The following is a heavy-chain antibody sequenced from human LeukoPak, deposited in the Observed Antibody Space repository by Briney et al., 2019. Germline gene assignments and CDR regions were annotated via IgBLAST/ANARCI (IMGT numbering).Heavy chain of an antibody. CDR2: IYYSGST. Sequence: PSETLSLTCAVYGGSFSGYYWSWIRQPPGKGLEWIGYIYYSGSTNYNPSLKSRVTISVDTSKNQFSLKVSSVTAADTAVYYCARGAVVSDYYYYYGMDVWGQGTTVTVSS. CDR1: GGSFSGYY. D-gene: IGHD4-23*01. V-gene: IGHV4-59*01. CDR3: ARGAVVSDYYYYYGMDV. J-gene: IGHJ6*02.